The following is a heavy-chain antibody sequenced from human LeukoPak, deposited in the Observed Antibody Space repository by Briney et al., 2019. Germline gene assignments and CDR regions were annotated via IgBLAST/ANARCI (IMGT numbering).Heavy chain of an antibody. Sequence: SETLSLTCTVSGASIISTSYYWGWIRQSPGKGLEWIGSIYYSGRAYYHPSLKSRVTISVNTSASEFSLNLTSVTAADTAVYYCARSLWFGESRFDPWGQGTLVTVSS. V-gene: IGHV4-39*07. CDR2: IYYSGRA. J-gene: IGHJ5*02. D-gene: IGHD3-10*01. CDR3: ARSLWFGESRFDP. CDR1: GASIISTSYY.